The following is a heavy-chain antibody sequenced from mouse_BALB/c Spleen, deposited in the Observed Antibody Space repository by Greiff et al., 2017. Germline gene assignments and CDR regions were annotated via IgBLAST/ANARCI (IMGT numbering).Heavy chain of an antibody. D-gene: IGHD2-1*01. CDR2: LDPSDSYT. V-gene: IGHV1S127*01. CDR1: GYTFTSYW. J-gene: IGHJ1*01. Sequence: VQLQQPGAELVKPGASVKMSCKASGYTFTSYWMHWVKQRPGQGLEWIGVLDPSDSYTSYNQKFKGKATLTVDTSSSTAYMQLSSLTSEDSAVYYCTRYYGNYWYFDVWGAGTTVTVSS. CDR3: TRYYGNYWYFDV.